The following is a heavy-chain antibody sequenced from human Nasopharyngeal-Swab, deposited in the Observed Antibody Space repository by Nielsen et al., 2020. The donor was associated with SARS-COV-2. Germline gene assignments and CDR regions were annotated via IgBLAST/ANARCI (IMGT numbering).Heavy chain of an antibody. CDR2: IHTDLNNT. J-gene: IGHJ4*02. D-gene: IGHD6-13*01. CDR3: AKVRSWRLDAFDF. V-gene: IGHV3-23*03. Sequence: GESLKISCAASGFTFSSYAMSWVRQAPGKGPEWVSVIHTDLNNTYYVDSVKGRFTISRDNSKKTLFLQMNSLRVEDTAVYYCAKVRSWRLDAFDFWGQGTLVTVSS. CDR1: GFTFSSYA.